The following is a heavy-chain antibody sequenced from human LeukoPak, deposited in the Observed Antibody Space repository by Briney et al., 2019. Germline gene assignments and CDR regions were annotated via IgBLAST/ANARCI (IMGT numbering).Heavy chain of an antibody. CDR3: AKAREYYDSSGETGFDY. Sequence: GGSLRLSCAASGFTFSNYGIHWVRQAPGKGLEWVAFTRYDGSNKYYADSVKGRFTISRDNSKNTLYLQMNSLRAEDTAVYYCAKAREYYDSSGETGFDYWGQGTLVTVSS. D-gene: IGHD3-22*01. V-gene: IGHV3-30*02. CDR2: TRYDGSNK. J-gene: IGHJ4*02. CDR1: GFTFSNYG.